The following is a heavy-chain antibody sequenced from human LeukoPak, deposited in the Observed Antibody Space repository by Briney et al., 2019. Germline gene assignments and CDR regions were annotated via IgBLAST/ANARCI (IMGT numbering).Heavy chain of an antibody. V-gene: IGHV3-23*01. Sequence: GGSLRLSCAASGFTFSGYAMTWVRQAPGRGLEWVSSITGSGDYTYYIDSVKGRFTISRDNSKNILYLQMNSLRGEDTALYYCAKDGLYYDGSAHVYYFDYWGQGTLVGVSS. CDR2: ITGSGDYT. CDR3: AKDGLYYDGSAHVYYFDY. D-gene: IGHD3-22*01. J-gene: IGHJ4*02. CDR1: GFTFSGYA.